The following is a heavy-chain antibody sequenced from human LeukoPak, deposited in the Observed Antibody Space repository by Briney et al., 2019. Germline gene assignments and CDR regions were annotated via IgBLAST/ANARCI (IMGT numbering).Heavy chain of an antibody. J-gene: IGHJ3*02. Sequence: GGSLGLSCAASGFTFSSYSMNWVRQAPGKGLEWVSSISSSSSYIYYADSVKGRFTISRDNAKNSLYLQMNSLRAEDTAVYYCARDRGSYLSDAFDMWGQGTMVTVSS. CDR2: ISSSSSYI. CDR3: ARDRGSYLSDAFDM. CDR1: GFTFSSYS. V-gene: IGHV3-21*01. D-gene: IGHD1-26*01.